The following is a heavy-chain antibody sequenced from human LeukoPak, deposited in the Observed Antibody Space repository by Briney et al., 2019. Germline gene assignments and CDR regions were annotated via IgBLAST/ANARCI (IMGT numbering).Heavy chain of an antibody. Sequence: GASVKVSCKAPGGTFSSYAISWVRQAPGQGLEWMGRIIPILGIANYAQKFQGRVTITADKSTSTAYMELSSLRSEDTAVYYCASTVIRDAFDTWGQGTMVAVSS. D-gene: IGHD3-22*01. CDR1: GGTFSSYA. CDR2: IIPILGIA. V-gene: IGHV1-69*04. J-gene: IGHJ3*02. CDR3: ASTVIRDAFDT.